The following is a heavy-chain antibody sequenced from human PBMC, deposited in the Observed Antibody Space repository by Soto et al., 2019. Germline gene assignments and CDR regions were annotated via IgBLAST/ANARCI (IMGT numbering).Heavy chain of an antibody. Sequence: GESLKISCKGSGYSFTSYWIGWVRQMPGKGLEWMGIIYPGDSDTRYSPSFQGQVTISGDKAISTAYLQWSSLKASDTAMYYCARFQLCLCAVFTIYYYYGMDVWGQGTTVTVSS. CDR3: ARFQLCLCAVFTIYYYYGMDV. J-gene: IGHJ6*02. V-gene: IGHV5-51*01. D-gene: IGHD3-3*01. CDR1: GYSFTSYW. CDR2: IYPGDSDT.